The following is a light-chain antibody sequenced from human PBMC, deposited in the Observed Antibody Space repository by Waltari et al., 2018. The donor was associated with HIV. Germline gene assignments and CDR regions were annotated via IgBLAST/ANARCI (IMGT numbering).Light chain of an antibody. J-gene: IGLJ2*01. Sequence: QSALTQPPSASGSPGQSVTISCTGTSSDVGGYNYVSWYQQHPDKAPKLMIYEGSKRPSGVPARFSGSKSGNTASLTVSGLPAEDEADYSCSSYPGSNVIFGGGTQLTVL. V-gene: IGLV2-8*01. CDR3: SSYPGSNVI. CDR1: SSDVGGYNY. CDR2: EGS.